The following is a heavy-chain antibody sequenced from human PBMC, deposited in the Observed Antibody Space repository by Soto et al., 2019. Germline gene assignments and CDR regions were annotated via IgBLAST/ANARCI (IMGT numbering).Heavy chain of an antibody. Sequence: EVQLVESGGGLVKPGGSLRLSCAASGFTFSSYSMNWVRQAPGKGLEWVSSISSSSCYIYYADSVKGRFTISRDNAKNSLYLQMNSLRAEDTAVYYCARDGFVLVPAAKNYYYYGMDVWGQGTTVTVSS. D-gene: IGHD2-2*01. CDR3: ARDGFVLVPAAKNYYYYGMDV. V-gene: IGHV3-21*01. CDR1: GFTFSSYS. CDR2: ISSSSCYI. J-gene: IGHJ6*02.